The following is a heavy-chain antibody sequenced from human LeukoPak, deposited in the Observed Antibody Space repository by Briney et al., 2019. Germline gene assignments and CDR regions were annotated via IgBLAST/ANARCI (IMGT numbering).Heavy chain of an antibody. D-gene: IGHD4-11*01. CDR3: ARVMDPPTTVTSYYYMDV. CDR2: IYYSGST. V-gene: IGHV4-61*05. Sequence: SETLSLTCTVSGGSISSSSYYWGWIRQPPGKGLEWIGYIYYSGSTNYNPSLKSRVTISVDTSKNQFSLKLSSVTAADTAVYYCARVMDPPTTVTSYYYMDVWGKGTTVTVSS. CDR1: GGSISSSSYY. J-gene: IGHJ6*03.